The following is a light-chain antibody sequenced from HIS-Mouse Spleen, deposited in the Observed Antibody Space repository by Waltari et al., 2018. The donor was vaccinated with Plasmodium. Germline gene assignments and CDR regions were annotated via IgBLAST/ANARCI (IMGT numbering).Light chain of an antibody. CDR2: GAS. J-gene: IGKJ3*01. V-gene: IGKV3-15*01. CDR3: QQYNNWSFT. CDR1: QSVSSN. Sequence: EIVMTQSPSTLSVSPGARATLSCMASQSVSSNLAWYQQKPGQAPRLLIYGASTRATGIPARFSGSGYGTEFTLTISSLKSEDFAVYYCQQYNNWSFTFGPGTKVDIK.